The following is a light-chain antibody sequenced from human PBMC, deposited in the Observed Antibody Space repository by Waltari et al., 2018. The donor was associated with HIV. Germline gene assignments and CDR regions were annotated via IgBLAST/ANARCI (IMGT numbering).Light chain of an antibody. V-gene: IGLV3-1*01. Sequence: SYELTQPPSVSVSPGQTASITCSGDKLGDKYACWYQQKPGQSHVLVIYQDSKRPSGIPERCAGSNSGNTATLTISGTQAMDEADYYCQAWDSSTVVFGGGTKLTVL. CDR2: QDS. J-gene: IGLJ2*01. CDR3: QAWDSSTVV. CDR1: KLGDKY.